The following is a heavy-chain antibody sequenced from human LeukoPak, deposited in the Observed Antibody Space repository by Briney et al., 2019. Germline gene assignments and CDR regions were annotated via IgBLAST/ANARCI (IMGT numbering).Heavy chain of an antibody. CDR3: ARLTYSSSWPYYYYYYMDV. V-gene: IGHV1-46*01. J-gene: IGHJ6*03. CDR1: GGTFSSYA. Sequence: GASVKVSCKASGGTFSSYAISWVRQAPGQGLEWMGIINPSGGSTSYAQKLQGRVTMTRNTSISTAYMELSSLRSEDTAVYYCARLTYSSSWPYYYYYYMDVWGKGTTVTISS. CDR2: INPSGGST. D-gene: IGHD6-13*01.